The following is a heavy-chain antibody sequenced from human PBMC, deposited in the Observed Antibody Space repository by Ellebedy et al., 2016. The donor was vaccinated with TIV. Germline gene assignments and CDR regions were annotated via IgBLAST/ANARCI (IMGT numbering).Heavy chain of an antibody. D-gene: IGHD3-22*01. CDR2: ISGSGGST. J-gene: IGHJ5*01. CDR3: ARGRRYYDTSGYYLDS. V-gene: IGHV3-23*01. Sequence: GESLKISXAASGFTFSSYAMSWVRQAPGKGLEWVSAISGSGGSTYYADSVKGRFTISKDNAKNSMYLQMNSLRGEDTAVYYCARGRRYYDTSGYYLDSWGQGTLVTVSS. CDR1: GFTFSSYA.